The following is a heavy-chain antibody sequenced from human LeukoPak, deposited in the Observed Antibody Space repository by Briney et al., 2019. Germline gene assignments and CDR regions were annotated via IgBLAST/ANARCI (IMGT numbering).Heavy chain of an antibody. CDR2: ISSSSDYI. J-gene: IGHJ4*02. CDR1: EFTFSSYN. CDR3: AREAPPYYYDSSGYYKEGLDY. Sequence: GGSLRLSCAASEFTFSSYNMNWVRQAPGKGLEWVSSISSSSDYIYYADSVKGRLTISRDNAKNSLYLQMKSLRAEDTAVYYCAREAPPYYYDSSGYYKEGLDYWGQGTLVTVSS. D-gene: IGHD3-22*01. V-gene: IGHV3-21*01.